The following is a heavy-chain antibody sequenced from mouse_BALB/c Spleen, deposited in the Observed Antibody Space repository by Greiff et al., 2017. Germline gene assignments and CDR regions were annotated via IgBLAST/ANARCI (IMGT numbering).Heavy chain of an antibody. CDR3: ARGHGNYRYFDV. V-gene: IGHV1-69*01. J-gene: IGHJ1*01. D-gene: IGHD2-1*01. CDR1: GYTFTDYW. CDR2: IDTSDSYT. Sequence: ESGAELVMPGASVKMSCKASGYTFTDYWMHWVKQRPGQGLEWIGAIDTSDSYTSYNQKFKGKATLTVDESSSTAYMQLSSLTSEDSAVYYCARGHGNYRYFDVWGAGTTVTVSS.